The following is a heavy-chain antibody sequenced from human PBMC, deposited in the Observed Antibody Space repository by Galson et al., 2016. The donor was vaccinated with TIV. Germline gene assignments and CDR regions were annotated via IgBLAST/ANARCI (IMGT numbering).Heavy chain of an antibody. CDR1: GDSVSSDSAA. D-gene: IGHD4/OR15-4a*01. V-gene: IGHV6-1*01. Sequence: CAISGDSVSSDSAAWNWVRQSPSRGLEWLGRTYYRSRWYYDYKVSVKSRITINPDTSKNQFSLQLNSVTPADTAVYFCVRDWRGAGDFWGQGTRLTVSS. J-gene: IGHJ4*02. CDR3: VRDWRGAGDF. CDR2: TYYRSRWYY.